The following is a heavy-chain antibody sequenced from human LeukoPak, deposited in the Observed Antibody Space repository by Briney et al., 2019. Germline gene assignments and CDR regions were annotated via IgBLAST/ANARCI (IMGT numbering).Heavy chain of an antibody. V-gene: IGHV3-66*01. CDR2: IYSGGST. CDR1: GFSVSNNY. CDR3: ASDSYSPEYFQH. Sequence: GGSLRLSCAASGFSVSNNYMSWVRQALGKGLEWVSVIYSGGSTFYADSVKGRFTISRDNSKNTLYLQMNSLRAVDTAVYYCASDSYSPEYFQHWGQGTLVTVSS. D-gene: IGHD2-15*01. J-gene: IGHJ1*01.